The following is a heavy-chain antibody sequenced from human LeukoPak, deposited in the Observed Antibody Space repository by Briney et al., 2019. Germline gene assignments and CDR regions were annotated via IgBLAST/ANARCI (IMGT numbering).Heavy chain of an antibody. CDR3: AKDRGVWGSYRYYFDY. V-gene: IGHV3-23*01. Sequence: GGSLRLSCAASGFAFSSYAMSWVHQAPGKGLEWVSAISGSGGSTYYADSVKGRFTISRDNSKNTLYLQMNSLRAEDTAVYYCAKDRGVWGSYRYYFDYWGQGTLVTVSS. CDR1: GFAFSSYA. CDR2: ISGSGGST. J-gene: IGHJ4*02. D-gene: IGHD3-16*02.